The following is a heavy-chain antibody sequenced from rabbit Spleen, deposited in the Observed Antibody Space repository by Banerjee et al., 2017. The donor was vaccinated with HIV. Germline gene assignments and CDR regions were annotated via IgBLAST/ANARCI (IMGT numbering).Heavy chain of an antibody. CDR3: ARRYSKASGGYYNL. D-gene: IGHD1-1*01. CDR1: GIDFSGDSY. CDR2: IDTGSSDFT. J-gene: IGHJ4*01. Sequence: ETGGGLVKPGASLTLTCKASGIDFSGDSYMCWVRQAPGKGLEWIACIDTGSSDFTYFATWAKGRFTCSKTSSTTVTLQVTRLTAADTATYFCARRYSKASGGYYNLWGPGTLVTVS. V-gene: IGHV1S40*01.